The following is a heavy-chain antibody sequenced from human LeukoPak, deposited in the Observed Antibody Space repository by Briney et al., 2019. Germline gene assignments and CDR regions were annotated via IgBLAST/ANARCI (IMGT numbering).Heavy chain of an antibody. Sequence: GGSLRLSCAASGFTFSSYSMSWVRQAPGKGLEWVSVISDSGGYTYYADSVKGRFTISRDNSKNTLYLQMNSLSAEDTAVYYCAKYIVATNSNLVAATRRYFDYWGQGTLVTVSS. J-gene: IGHJ4*02. V-gene: IGHV3-23*01. CDR2: ISDSGGYT. CDR1: GFTFSSYS. CDR3: AKYIVATNSNLVAATRRYFDY. D-gene: IGHD2-15*01.